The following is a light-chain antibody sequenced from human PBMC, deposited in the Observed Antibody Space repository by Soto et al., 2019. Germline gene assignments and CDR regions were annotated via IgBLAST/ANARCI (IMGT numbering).Light chain of an antibody. CDR1: QSVLYSSNNKNY. J-gene: IGKJ3*01. CDR2: WAS. CDR3: QQYYSTPFP. V-gene: IGKV4-1*01. Sequence: DIVMTQSPDSLAVSLGERATINCKSSQSVLYSSNNKNYLAWYQQKPGQPPKLLIYWASTRESGVPDRFSGSGSGKNFTLTISSLQAEDWAVYYCQQYYSTPFPFGPGTKVDNK.